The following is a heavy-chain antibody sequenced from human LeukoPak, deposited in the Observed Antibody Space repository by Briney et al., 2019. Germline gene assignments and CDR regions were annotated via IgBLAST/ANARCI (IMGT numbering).Heavy chain of an antibody. CDR2: IKQDGSEK. CDR3: AKSHHVTAIDY. V-gene: IGHV3-7*03. D-gene: IGHD2-21*02. J-gene: IGHJ4*02. CDR1: GFTFSSYA. Sequence: GGSLRLSCAASGFTFSSYAMSWVRQAPGKGLEWVANIKQDGSEKYYVDSVKGRFTISRDNAKNSLYLQMNSLRADDTAVYYCAKSHHVTAIDYWGQGTLVTVSS.